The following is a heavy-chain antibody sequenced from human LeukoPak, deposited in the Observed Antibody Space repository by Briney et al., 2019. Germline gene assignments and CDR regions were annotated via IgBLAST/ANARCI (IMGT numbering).Heavy chain of an antibody. Sequence: GGSLRLSCAASGFTFSSTWMNWVRQTPGEGLEWVANIKPDGSEKYYVDSVKGRFTISRDNAKNSLYLQMNSLRAEDTAVYYCARDIGYCSSTSCSPAAFDIWGQGTMVTVSS. CDR3: ARDIGYCSSTSCSPAAFDI. CDR1: GFTFSSTW. CDR2: IKPDGSEK. V-gene: IGHV3-7*01. J-gene: IGHJ3*02. D-gene: IGHD2-2*03.